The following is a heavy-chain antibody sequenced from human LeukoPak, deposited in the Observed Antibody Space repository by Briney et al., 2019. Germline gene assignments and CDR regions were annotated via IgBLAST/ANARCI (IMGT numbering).Heavy chain of an antibody. CDR1: GYTFTSYG. CDR3: ARDPEQYDILTGYYDY. J-gene: IGHJ4*02. CDR2: ISAYNGNT. D-gene: IGHD3-9*01. V-gene: IGHV1-18*01. Sequence: ASVKVSCKASGYTFTSYGISWVRQAPGQGLEWMGWISAYNGNTNYAQKLQGRVTMTTDTSTSTAYMELRSLRSDDTAVYYCARDPEQYDILTGYYDYWGQGTLVTVSS.